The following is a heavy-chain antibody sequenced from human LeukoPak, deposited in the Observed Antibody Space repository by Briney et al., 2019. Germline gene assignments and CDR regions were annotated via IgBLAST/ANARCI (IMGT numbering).Heavy chain of an antibody. CDR3: TRVGYIDEGVDY. V-gene: IGHV3-7*04. J-gene: IGHJ4*02. CDR2: IKQDGSKK. CDR1: GFPFSSYW. Sequence: GGSLRLSCVASGFPFSSYWMTWVRQAPGKGLEWVANIKQDGSKKSYVDSVKGRFTISRDNAKNSLYLQMNSLRAEDTAIYYCTRVGYIDEGVDYWGQGTLVTVSS. D-gene: IGHD5-24*01.